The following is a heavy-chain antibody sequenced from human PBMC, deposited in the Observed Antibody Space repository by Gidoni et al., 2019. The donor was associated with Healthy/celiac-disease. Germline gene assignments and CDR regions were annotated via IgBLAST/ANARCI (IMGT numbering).Heavy chain of an antibody. CDR3: AREELELDITMIVVVIQWAWFDN. CDR1: GDSVSSNSAA. CDR2: TYYRSKWYN. D-gene: IGHD3-22*01. V-gene: IGHV6-1*01. J-gene: IGHJ5*02. Sequence: QVQLQQSGPGLVKPSQTLSLTCAISGDSVSSNSAAWNWIRQSPSRGLEWLGRTYYRSKWYNDYAVSVKSRITINPDTSKNQFSLQLNSVTPEDTAVYYCAREELELDITMIVVVIQWAWFDNWGQGTLVTVSS.